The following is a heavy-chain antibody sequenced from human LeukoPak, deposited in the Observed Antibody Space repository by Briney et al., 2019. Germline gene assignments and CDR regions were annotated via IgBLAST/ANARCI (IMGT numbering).Heavy chain of an antibody. CDR3: ARHTYYYYGMDV. Sequence: SETLSLTCTVSGSSISSYYWSWIRQPPGKGLEWIGYIYYSGSTNYNPSLKSRVTISVDTSKNQFSLKLSSVTAADTAVYYCARHTYYYYGMDVWGQGTTVTVSS. CDR1: GSSISSYY. J-gene: IGHJ6*02. V-gene: IGHV4-59*08. CDR2: IYYSGST.